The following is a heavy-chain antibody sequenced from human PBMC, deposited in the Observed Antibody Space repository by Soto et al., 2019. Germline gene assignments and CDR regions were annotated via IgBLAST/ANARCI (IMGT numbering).Heavy chain of an antibody. J-gene: IGHJ4*02. D-gene: IGHD6-6*01. CDR3: VCHGTIAPRPMFDY. Sequence: QVLLVQSGAEVRKPGSSVKVSGKPSGGAFYSYTFTWVRQAPGQGLEWMGRIIPVFGKSKSAPAFQDRVTLTADKSTGTVFMELSSLRSDDTALYYCVCHGTIAPRPMFDYWGQGSLVTVSS. CDR2: IIPVFGKS. CDR1: GGAFYSYT. V-gene: IGHV1-69*02.